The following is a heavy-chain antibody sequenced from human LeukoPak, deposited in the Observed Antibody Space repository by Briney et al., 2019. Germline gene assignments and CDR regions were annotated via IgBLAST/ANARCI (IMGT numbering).Heavy chain of an antibody. Sequence: GGSLRLSCAASGFTFDDYAMHWVRQVPGKGLEWVSGISWNSGSIGYADSVKGRFTISRDNAKNSLYLQMNSLRAEDTALYYCAKDMRGQGGNAFDYWGQGTLVTVSS. CDR1: GFTFDDYA. V-gene: IGHV3-9*01. J-gene: IGHJ4*02. CDR3: AKDMRGQGGNAFDY. CDR2: ISWNSGSI. D-gene: IGHD4-23*01.